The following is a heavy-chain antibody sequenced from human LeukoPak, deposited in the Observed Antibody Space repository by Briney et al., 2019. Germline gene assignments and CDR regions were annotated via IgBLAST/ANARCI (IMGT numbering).Heavy chain of an antibody. J-gene: IGHJ4*02. CDR2: IGYDGSNK. V-gene: IGHV3-30*18. CDR3: AKDAGIYSSSWYGDY. CDR1: GFSFSSYG. D-gene: IGHD6-13*01. Sequence: GGSLRLSCAASGFSFSSYGIHWVRQAPGKGLEWVAVIGYDGSNKYYADSVKGRFTISRDNSKNTLYLQMNSLRAEDTAVYYCAKDAGIYSSSWYGDYWGQGTLVTVSS.